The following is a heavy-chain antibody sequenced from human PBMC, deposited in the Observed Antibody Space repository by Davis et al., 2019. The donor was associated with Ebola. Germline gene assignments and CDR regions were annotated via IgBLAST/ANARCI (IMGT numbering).Heavy chain of an antibody. CDR1: GGSISSDY. V-gene: IGHV4-59*01. J-gene: IGHJ4*02. Sequence: SETLSLTCTVSGGSISSDYWSWIRQPPGKGLEWIGYIYSSAYRNYNPSLKSRVTISVDTSKDQFSLKLSSVTAADTAVYYCASSLYYDSSGYYSWGQGTLVTVSS. CDR2: IYSSAYR. D-gene: IGHD3-22*01. CDR3: ASSLYYDSSGYYS.